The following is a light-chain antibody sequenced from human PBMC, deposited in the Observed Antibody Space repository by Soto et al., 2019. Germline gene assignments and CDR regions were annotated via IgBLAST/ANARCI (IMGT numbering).Light chain of an antibody. Sequence: QSVLTQPASVSGSPGQSITISCTGTSSDVGVYNYVSWYQQHPGKAPKLMIIDVSNRPSGVSNRFSGSKSGNTASLTISGLQAEDEADYYCSSYTSSSTYVFGSGTKVTVL. J-gene: IGLJ1*01. CDR3: SSYTSSSTYV. CDR1: SSDVGVYNY. V-gene: IGLV2-14*01. CDR2: DVS.